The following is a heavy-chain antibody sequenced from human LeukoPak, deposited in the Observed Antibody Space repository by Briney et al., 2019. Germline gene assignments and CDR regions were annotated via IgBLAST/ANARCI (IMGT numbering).Heavy chain of an antibody. Sequence: PSETLSLTCTVSGYSITSGFYWGWIRQPPGKGLEWIGSIYYSGSTYYNPSLKSRVTISVDTSKNQFSLKLSSVTAADTAVYYCARGLSASAYYYYMDVWGKGTTVTVSS. V-gene: IGHV4-38-2*02. CDR2: IYYSGST. J-gene: IGHJ6*03. D-gene: IGHD4/OR15-4a*01. CDR1: GYSITSGFY. CDR3: ARGLSASAYYYYMDV.